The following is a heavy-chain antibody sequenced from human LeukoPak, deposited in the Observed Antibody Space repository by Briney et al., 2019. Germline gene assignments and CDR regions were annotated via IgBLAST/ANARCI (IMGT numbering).Heavy chain of an antibody. Sequence: SETLSLTCTVSGGSISSYYWSWIRQPPGKGLEWIGEINHSGSTNYNPSLKSRVTISVDTSKNQFSLKLSSVTAADTAVYYCASWFGELFGNNWFDPWGQGTLVTVSS. CDR2: INHSGST. D-gene: IGHD3-10*01. CDR3: ASWFGELFGNNWFDP. J-gene: IGHJ5*02. CDR1: GGSISSYY. V-gene: IGHV4-34*01.